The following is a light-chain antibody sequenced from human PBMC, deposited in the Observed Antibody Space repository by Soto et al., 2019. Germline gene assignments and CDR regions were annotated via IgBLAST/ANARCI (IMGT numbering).Light chain of an antibody. CDR3: SSYTSTSTVV. J-gene: IGLJ2*01. CDR1: SSDVGGYNY. V-gene: IGLV2-14*03. CDR2: NVS. Sequence: QSVLTQPASVSGSPGQSITISCTGTSSDVGGYNYVSWYQHHLGKAPKFMIYNVSNRPSGVSNSSSGSKSDNTASLTISWLQAKDEADYYCSSYTSTSTVVFGGGTKLTVL.